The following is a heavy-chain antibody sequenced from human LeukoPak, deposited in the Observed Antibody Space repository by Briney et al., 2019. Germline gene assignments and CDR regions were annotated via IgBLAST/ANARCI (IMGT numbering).Heavy chain of an antibody. V-gene: IGHV1-24*01. CDR3: ATEVLRYFDWGRRFDY. Sequence: ASVKVSCKVSGYTLTELSMHWVRQAPGKGREWMGGFDPEDGETIYAQKFQGRVTMTEDTSTDTAYMELSSLRPEDTAVYYCATEVLRYFDWGRRFDYWGQGTRVTVSS. J-gene: IGHJ4*02. CDR1: GYTLTELS. CDR2: FDPEDGET. D-gene: IGHD3-9*01.